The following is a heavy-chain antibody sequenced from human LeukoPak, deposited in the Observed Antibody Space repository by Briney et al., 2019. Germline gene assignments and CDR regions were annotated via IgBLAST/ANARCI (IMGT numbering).Heavy chain of an antibody. D-gene: IGHD2/OR15-2a*01. V-gene: IGHV3-23*01. Sequence: GGSLRLSCAASGFTFSRLAMSWVRQAPGKGLEWVSTISASGPYYADAVRGRFTISRDNSRNTLSLQMNSLRAEDTAVYYCASQQSFHYYYMDVWGKGTTVTVSS. CDR2: ISASGP. CDR3: ASQQSFHYYYMDV. CDR1: GFTFSRLA. J-gene: IGHJ6*03.